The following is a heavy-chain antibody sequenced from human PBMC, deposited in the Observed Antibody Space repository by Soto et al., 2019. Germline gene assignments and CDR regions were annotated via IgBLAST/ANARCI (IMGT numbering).Heavy chain of an antibody. D-gene: IGHD2-8*01. CDR2: INPSGGST. V-gene: IGHV1-46*01. Sequence: ASVKVSCKASGYTFTSYYTHWVRQAPGQGLEWMGIINPSGGSTSYAQKFQGRVTMTRDTSTSTVYMELSSLRSEDTAVYYCASVGYCTNGVCYPDLDYYYYGMDVWGQGTTVTVSS. CDR1: GYTFTSYY. J-gene: IGHJ6*02. CDR3: ASVGYCTNGVCYPDLDYYYYGMDV.